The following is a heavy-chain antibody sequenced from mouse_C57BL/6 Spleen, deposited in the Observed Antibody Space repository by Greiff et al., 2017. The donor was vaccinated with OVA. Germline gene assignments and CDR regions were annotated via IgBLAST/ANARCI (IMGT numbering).Heavy chain of an antibody. CDR2: INPNYGGT. Sequence: VKLEESGPELVKPGASVKISCKASGYTFTDYNMNWVKQSHGKSLEWIGVINPNYGGTSYTQKFKGKATLPVDQSSSTAYMELHSLTSEDSAVYYCARKWDYGSTYGYFDVWGTGTTVTVSS. V-gene: IGHV1-26*01. J-gene: IGHJ1*03. D-gene: IGHD1-1*01. CDR1: GYTFTDYN. CDR3: ARKWDYGSTYGYFDV.